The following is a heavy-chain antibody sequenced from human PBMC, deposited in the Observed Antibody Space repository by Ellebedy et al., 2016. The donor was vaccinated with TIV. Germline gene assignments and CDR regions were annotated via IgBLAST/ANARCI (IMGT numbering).Heavy chain of an antibody. CDR3: TRTAATYSSSCYDFDC. D-gene: IGHD6-13*01. CDR2: ISTNGKYI. J-gene: IGHJ4*02. Sequence: PGGSLRLSCVASGFTFSSFTMNWVRQAQGKGLEWVSSISTNGKYIHLADSLKGRFTVSRDNTKNSLYLQMSSLRVEDTAIYYCTRTAATYSSSCYDFDCWGQGALVTVSS. CDR1: GFTFSSFT. V-gene: IGHV3-21*01.